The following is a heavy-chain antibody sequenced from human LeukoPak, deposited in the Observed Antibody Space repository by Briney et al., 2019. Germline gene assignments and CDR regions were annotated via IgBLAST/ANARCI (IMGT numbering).Heavy chain of an antibody. Sequence: ASVKVSCKASGHTCTSLRVHWVRQAPGQGLEWMGIMSPSDGSTDYAQKFQGRITMTRDASTNTAYMELSSLRSEDTAVYYCAREASVWGQGTLVTVSS. V-gene: IGHV1-46*01. CDR1: GHTCTSLR. J-gene: IGHJ4*02. CDR3: AREASV. CDR2: MSPSDGST.